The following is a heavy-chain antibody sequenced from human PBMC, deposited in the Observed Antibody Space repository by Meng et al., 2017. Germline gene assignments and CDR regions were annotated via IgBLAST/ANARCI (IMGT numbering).Heavy chain of an antibody. Sequence: SVKVSCKASGYTFTSYDISWVRQAPGQGLEWMGGIIPIFGTANYAQKFQGRVTITADKSTSTAYMELSSLRSEDTAVYYCARDQVTKGFDPWGQGTLVTVSS. V-gene: IGHV1-69*06. D-gene: IGHD4-17*01. CDR2: IIPIFGTA. CDR3: ARDQVTKGFDP. J-gene: IGHJ5*02. CDR1: GYTFTSYD.